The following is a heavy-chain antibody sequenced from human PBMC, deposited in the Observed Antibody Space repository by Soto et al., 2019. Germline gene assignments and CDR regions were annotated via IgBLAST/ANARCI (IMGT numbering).Heavy chain of an antibody. D-gene: IGHD6-13*01. J-gene: IGHJ6*02. CDR2: ISGSGGSK. Sequence: EVQLLESGGGLVQPGGSLRLSCAASGFTFSSYAMSWVRQAPGKGLEWVSAISGSGGSKYYADSVKGRFTISRDNSKNTLYMQMNGLRAEETAVYSCANPAVGQQLFGDYSGYYYGMDVWGQGTTVTVSS. CDR1: GFTFSSYA. CDR3: ANPAVGQQLFGDYSGYYYGMDV. V-gene: IGHV3-23*01.